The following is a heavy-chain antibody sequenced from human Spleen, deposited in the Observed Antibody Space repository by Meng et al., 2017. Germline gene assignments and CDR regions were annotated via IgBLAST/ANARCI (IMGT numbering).Heavy chain of an antibody. D-gene: IGHD6-19*01. CDR2: IGSGGTTI. Sequence: GESLKISCAASGFTFSSYEMNWVRQAPGKGLEWISFIGSGGTTIYHADSVKGRFTISRDNAKNSLYLQMNSLRAEDTAVYYCAREYIAVAGDAFDIWGQGTMVTVSS. V-gene: IGHV3-48*03. J-gene: IGHJ3*02. CDR3: AREYIAVAGDAFDI. CDR1: GFTFSSYE.